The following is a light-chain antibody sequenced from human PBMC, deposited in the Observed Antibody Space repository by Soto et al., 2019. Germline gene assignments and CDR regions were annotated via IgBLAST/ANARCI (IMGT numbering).Light chain of an antibody. CDR1: QSVSSY. Sequence: EIVLTQSPATLSLSPGERATLSCRASQSVSSYLAWYQQKPGQAPRLLIYDASNRATGIPARFSGSGSGTDFTIIISSLEPEDFAVYYCQQRSNWPTFGQGTRLEIK. V-gene: IGKV3-11*01. J-gene: IGKJ5*01. CDR3: QQRSNWPT. CDR2: DAS.